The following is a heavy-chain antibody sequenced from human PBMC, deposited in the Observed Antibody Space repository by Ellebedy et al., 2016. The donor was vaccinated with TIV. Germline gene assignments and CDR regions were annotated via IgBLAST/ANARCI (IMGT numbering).Heavy chain of an antibody. V-gene: IGHV1-69*13. J-gene: IGHJ4*02. D-gene: IGHD3-10*01. CDR1: GGTFSSCA. CDR2: IIPILSTA. Sequence: ASVKVSCKASGGTFSSCALSWVRQAPGQGLEWIGGIIPILSTANYARKFQGRVTITADESTSTAHMELSSLRSEDTAVYYCARSPFGELAHYFHSWGQGTLVTVSS. CDR3: ARSPFGELAHYFHS.